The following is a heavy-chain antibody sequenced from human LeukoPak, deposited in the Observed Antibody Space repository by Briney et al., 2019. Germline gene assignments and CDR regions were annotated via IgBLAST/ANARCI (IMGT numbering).Heavy chain of an antibody. CDR3: ARDMWPDIVATSPTNWFDP. D-gene: IGHD5-12*01. CDR2: ISAYNGNT. J-gene: IGHJ5*02. CDR1: GYTFTSYG. Sequence: ASVKVSCKASGYTFTSYGISWVRQAPGQGLEWMGWISAYNGNTNYAQKLQGRVTMTTDTSTSTAYMELRSLRSDDTAVYYCARDMWPDIVATSPTNWFDPWGQGTLVTVSS. V-gene: IGHV1-18*01.